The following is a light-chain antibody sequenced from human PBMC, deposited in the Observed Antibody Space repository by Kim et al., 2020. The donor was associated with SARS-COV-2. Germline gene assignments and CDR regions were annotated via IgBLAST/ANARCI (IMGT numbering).Light chain of an antibody. J-gene: IGLJ2*01. CDR1: SRDVGGYIF. CDR3: TSYTSTSTLV. CDR2: DVS. Sequence: GQSITISCTGTSRDVGGYIFVSWYQQQPGKAPKLIIYDVSLRPSGVSDRFSGSKSGNRASLTIFGLQAEDEADYYCTSYTSTSTLVFGGGTKVTVL. V-gene: IGLV2-14*03.